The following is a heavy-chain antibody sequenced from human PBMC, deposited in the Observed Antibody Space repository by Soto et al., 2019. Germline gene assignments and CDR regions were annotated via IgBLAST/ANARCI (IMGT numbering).Heavy chain of an antibody. D-gene: IGHD2-15*01. J-gene: IGHJ6*02. CDR3: ARRSYQFYRMDV. Sequence: GESLKISCKGSGYSLTGYWIVWVRQMPGKGLEWLGTIYPADSETKDSPSFQGQVTISADKSINTAYLQWSSLKASDTAIYYCARRSYQFYRMDVWGQGTTVPVSS. CDR2: IYPADSET. CDR1: GYSLTGYW. V-gene: IGHV5-51*01.